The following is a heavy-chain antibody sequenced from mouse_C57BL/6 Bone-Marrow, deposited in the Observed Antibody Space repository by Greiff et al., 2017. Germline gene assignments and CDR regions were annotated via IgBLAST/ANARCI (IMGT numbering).Heavy chain of an antibody. Sequence: VQLQQSGPELVKPGASVKISCKASGYTFTDYYMNWVKQSHGKSLEWIGDINPNNGGTSYNQKFKRKATLTVDKSSSTAYMELRSLTSEDSAVYYCARSVIYYDYGYYAMDYWGQGTSVTVSS. CDR3: ARSVIYYDYGYYAMDY. J-gene: IGHJ4*01. D-gene: IGHD2-4*01. V-gene: IGHV1-26*01. CDR2: INPNNGGT. CDR1: GYTFTDYY.